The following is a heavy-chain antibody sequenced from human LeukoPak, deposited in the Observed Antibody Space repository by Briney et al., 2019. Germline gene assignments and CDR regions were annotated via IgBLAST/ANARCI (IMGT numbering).Heavy chain of an antibody. J-gene: IGHJ4*02. V-gene: IGHV1-69*01. Sequence: SVKVSCKASGGTFSSYAINWVRQAPGQGLEWMGGIIPILGTANYAQKFQDRVTITADESTSTAYMELSSLRSEDTAIYYCASRLYCSNTRCRNFPFAYWGQGTLVTVSS. D-gene: IGHD2-2*01. CDR2: IIPILGTA. CDR3: ASRLYCSNTRCRNFPFAY. CDR1: GGTFSSYA.